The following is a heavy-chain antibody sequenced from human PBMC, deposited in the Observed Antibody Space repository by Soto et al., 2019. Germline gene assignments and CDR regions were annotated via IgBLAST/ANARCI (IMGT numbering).Heavy chain of an antibody. CDR3: AREGSGSYFYYYYGMDV. Sequence: ASVKVSCKASGYTFTSYGISWVRQAPGQGLEWMGWISAYNGNTNYAQKNQGRVTMTTDTSTSTAYMELRSLRFDDTAVYFCAREGSGSYFYYYYGMDVWGQGTTVTVSS. CDR2: ISAYNGNT. J-gene: IGHJ6*02. CDR1: GYTFTSYG. D-gene: IGHD3-10*01. V-gene: IGHV1-18*01.